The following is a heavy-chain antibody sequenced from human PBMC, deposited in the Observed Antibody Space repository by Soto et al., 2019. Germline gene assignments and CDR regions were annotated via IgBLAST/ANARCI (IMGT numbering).Heavy chain of an antibody. CDR1: GGSISSSSYY. V-gene: IGHV4-39*01. D-gene: IGHD2-2*01. CDR3: ARHEGIGVPAAIYLRANPGNVDY. J-gene: IGHJ4*02. CDR2: IYYSGST. Sequence: KASETLSLTCTVSGGSISSSSYYWGWIRQPPGKGLEWIGSIYYSGSTYYNPSLKSRVTISVDTSKNQFSLKLSSVTAADTAVYYCARHEGIGVPAAIYLRANPGNVDYWGQGTLVTVSS.